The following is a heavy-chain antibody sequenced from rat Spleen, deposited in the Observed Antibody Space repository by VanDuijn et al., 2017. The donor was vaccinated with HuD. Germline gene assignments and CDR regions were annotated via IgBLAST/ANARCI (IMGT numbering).Heavy chain of an antibody. J-gene: IGHJ2*01. V-gene: IGHV2-72*01. Sequence: QVQLKESGPGLVQPSQTLSLTCTVSGFSLTSNGVGWVRQPLGKGLVWMGTIWSGGSTKYNSAVQSRLSISRDTSKSQVFLKVNSLQPEDTGTYYCARGNFNHWGQGVMVTVSS. CDR2: IWSGGST. CDR3: ARGNFNH. CDR1: GFSLTSNG.